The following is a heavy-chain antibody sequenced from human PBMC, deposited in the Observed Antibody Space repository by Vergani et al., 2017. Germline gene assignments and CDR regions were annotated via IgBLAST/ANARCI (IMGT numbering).Heavy chain of an antibody. CDR3: ARRDSSSPALDY. Sequence: EVQLVASGGGLVQPGGSLRLSCAASGFTFSTYDMHWVRQATGKGLEWVSAIGTAGDTYYPGSVKGRFTISRENAKNSLYLQINGLRAGDTAVYYCARRDSSSPALDYWGQGTLVTVSS. D-gene: IGHD6-6*01. J-gene: IGHJ4*02. V-gene: IGHV3-13*01. CDR1: GFTFSTYD. CDR2: IGTAGDT.